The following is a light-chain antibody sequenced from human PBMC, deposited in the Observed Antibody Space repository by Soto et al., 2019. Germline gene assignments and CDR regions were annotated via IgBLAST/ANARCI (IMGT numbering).Light chain of an antibody. CDR1: QSVSSGY. J-gene: IGKJ2*01. CDR2: GAS. Sequence: EIVLTQSPGTLSLSPGERATLSCRASQSVSSGYLAWYRQKPGQAPRLLIYGASSRATGIPDRFSASGSGTDFTLTISRLEPEDFAVCYCQEYGSSPFTFGQGTKLEIK. CDR3: QEYGSSPFT. V-gene: IGKV3-20*01.